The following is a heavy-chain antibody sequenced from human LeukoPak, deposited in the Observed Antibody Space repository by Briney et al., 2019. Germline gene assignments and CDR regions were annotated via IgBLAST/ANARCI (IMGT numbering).Heavy chain of an antibody. J-gene: IGHJ4*02. D-gene: IGHD5-18*01. V-gene: IGHV4-38-2*01. CDR2: IYHSGTA. Sequence: SETLSLTCGVSDFSISSDYYWGWIRQPPGKGLEWIGSIYHSGTAYYNPSLNSRVTISVDTSKNQFSLKLNSVTAADTAVYYCARVWGYTYGYFDYWGQGTLVTVSS. CDR1: DFSISSDYY. CDR3: ARVWGYTYGYFDY.